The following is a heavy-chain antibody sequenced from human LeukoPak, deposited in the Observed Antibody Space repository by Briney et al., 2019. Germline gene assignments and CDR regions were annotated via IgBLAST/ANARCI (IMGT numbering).Heavy chain of an antibody. CDR1: GGTFSSYA. CDR3: ARDSLVYDSSGSPFDY. CDR2: MIPIFVTA. Sequence: SVKVSCKASGGTFSSYAISWVRQAPGQGLEWMGGMIPIFVTANYAQKFQGRVTITADESTSTAYMELSSLRSEDTDVYYCARDSLVYDSSGSPFDYWGQGTLVTVSS. J-gene: IGHJ4*02. D-gene: IGHD3-22*01. V-gene: IGHV1-69*01.